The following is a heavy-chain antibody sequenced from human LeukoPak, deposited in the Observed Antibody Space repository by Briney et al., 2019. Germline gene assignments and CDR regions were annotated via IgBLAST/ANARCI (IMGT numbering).Heavy chain of an antibody. J-gene: IGHJ4*02. CDR2: IYHSGST. D-gene: IGHD2-8*01. CDR1: GYSISSGYY. Sequence: SETLSLTCAVSGYSISSGYYWGWIRQPPGKGLEWIGSIYHSGSTYYNPSLKSRVTISVDTSKNQFSLKLSSVTAADTAVYYCARLMPRNFDYWGQGTLVTVFS. CDR3: ARLMPRNFDY. V-gene: IGHV4-38-2*01.